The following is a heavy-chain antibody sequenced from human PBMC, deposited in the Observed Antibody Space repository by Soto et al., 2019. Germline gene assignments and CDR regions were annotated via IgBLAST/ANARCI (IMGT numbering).Heavy chain of an antibody. Sequence: SETLALTCTVSGGCISSGEYEWSWISQPTGKGLAWIGYIYYSGSTYYHPSLKSRVTISVDTSKNQFSLKLSSVTAADTAVYYCARESIAAAAEYYGMDVWGQGTTVS. CDR1: GGCISSGEYE. CDR2: IYYSGST. CDR3: ARESIAAAAEYYGMDV. V-gene: IGHV4-30-4*01. D-gene: IGHD6-13*01. J-gene: IGHJ6*02.